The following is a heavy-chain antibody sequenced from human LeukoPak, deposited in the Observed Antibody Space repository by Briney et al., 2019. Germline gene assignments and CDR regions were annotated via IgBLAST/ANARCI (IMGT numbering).Heavy chain of an antibody. CDR3: AKGYDSSNNFSSS. CDR2: IYPGDSDT. CDR1: GYSFTTYW. Sequence: GESLKNSCKASGYSFTTYWIGWVRQMPGRGLEWMGIIYPGDSDTRYSPSFQGQVTISADKSINTAYLQWSSLKVSDTAMYYCAKGYDSSNNFSSSWGQGTLVTVSS. V-gene: IGHV5-51*01. D-gene: IGHD3-22*01. J-gene: IGHJ5*02.